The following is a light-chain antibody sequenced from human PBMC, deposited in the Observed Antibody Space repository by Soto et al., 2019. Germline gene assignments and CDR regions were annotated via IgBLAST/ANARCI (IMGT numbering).Light chain of an antibody. V-gene: IGKV3-20*01. CDR1: QSVSNNY. Sequence: EIVLTQSPGTLSLSPGERATLSCRASQSVSNNYLAWYQQKPGQAPRLLIYGASNRATGFPDRFSGSGSGTDFTLTISRLETEDFAVYYCQLYDSSSWTFGQGTKVDIK. CDR3: QLYDSSSWT. J-gene: IGKJ1*01. CDR2: GAS.